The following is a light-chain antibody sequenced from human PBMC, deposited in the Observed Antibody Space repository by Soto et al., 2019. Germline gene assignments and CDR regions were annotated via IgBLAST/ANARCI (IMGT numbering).Light chain of an antibody. V-gene: IGKV1-5*03. J-gene: IGKJ1*01. CDR3: QQYNSYWT. CDR2: KAS. CDR1: QSISSW. Sequence: DIQMTQSPSTLSAYEGDRVTITCRASQSISSWLAWYQQKPGKAPKLLIYKASSLESGVPSRFSGSGSGTEFTLTISSLQPDDFATYYCQQYNSYWTFGQGTKVEIK.